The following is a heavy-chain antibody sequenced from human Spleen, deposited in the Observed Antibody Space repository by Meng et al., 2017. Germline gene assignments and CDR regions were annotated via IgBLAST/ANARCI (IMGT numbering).Heavy chain of an antibody. CDR3: TRDRSRYFDY. Sequence: QVQLGQSGAEVKKPGASVKVSCKTFGYTFTGYYMHWVRQAPGQGLEWMGWINPTSGDTNYAQKFQGRFTMTRDTSINTVYMELSRLTSDDTAMYYCTRDRSRYFDYWGQGTLVTVSS. CDR2: INPTSGDT. CDR1: GYTFTGYY. J-gene: IGHJ4*02. V-gene: IGHV1-2*02.